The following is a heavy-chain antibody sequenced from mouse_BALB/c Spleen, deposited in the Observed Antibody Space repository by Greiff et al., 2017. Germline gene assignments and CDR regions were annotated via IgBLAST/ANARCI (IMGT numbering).Heavy chain of an antibody. J-gene: IGHJ4*01. CDR1: GFTFSSFG. V-gene: IGHV5-17*02. D-gene: IGHD2-14*01. Sequence: EVQRVESGGGLVQPGGSRKLSCAAAGFTFSSFGMHWVRQAPEKGLEWVAYISSGTSTIYYADTVKGRFTISRDNPKNTLFLQMTSLRSEDTAMYYCARADYRYDGNYYAMDYWGQGTSVTVSS. CDR2: ISSGTSTI. CDR3: ARADYRYDGNYYAMDY.